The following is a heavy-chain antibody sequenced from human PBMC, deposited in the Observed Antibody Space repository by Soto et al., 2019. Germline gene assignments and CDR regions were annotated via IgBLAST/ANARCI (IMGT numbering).Heavy chain of an antibody. CDR1: GFTFSSYA. CDR2: ISDVISDK. Sequence: GGSLRLSCAASGFTFSSYAMHWARQAPGKGLEWVAVISDVISDKYYADSVKGRFTISRDNSRNTVYLQMNSLRGEDTAVYYCARGGIKSYGMDVWGQGATVTVSS. D-gene: IGHD3-16*02. J-gene: IGHJ6*02. CDR3: ARGGIKSYGMDV. V-gene: IGHV3-30-3*01.